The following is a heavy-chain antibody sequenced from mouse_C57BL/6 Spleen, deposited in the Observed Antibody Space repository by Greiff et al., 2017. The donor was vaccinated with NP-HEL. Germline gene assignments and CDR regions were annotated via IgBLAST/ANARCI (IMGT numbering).Heavy chain of an antibody. CDR2: IYPGDGDT. V-gene: IGHV1-82*01. J-gene: IGHJ1*03. CDR3: ARGGYGSREGYFDV. Sequence: QVQLQHSGPELVKPGASVKISCKASGYAFSSSWMNWVKQRPGKGLEWIGRIYPGDGDTNYNGKFKGKATLTADKSSSTAYMQLSSLTSEDSAVYFCARGGYGSREGYFDVWGTGTTVTVSS. D-gene: IGHD1-1*01. CDR1: GYAFSSSW.